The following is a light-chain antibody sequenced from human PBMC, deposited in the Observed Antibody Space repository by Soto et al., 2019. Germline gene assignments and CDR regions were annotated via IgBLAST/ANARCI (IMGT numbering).Light chain of an antibody. V-gene: IGKV3-20*01. Sequence: DIVLTQSPGTLSLSPVERATLSCSSSQSVGRSYLAWYQQKPGQAPRLLISSVSKRATGIPDRFSGGGSGTDFTLTISRVEPEDFALYICQQYDGSPITFGQGTRLEIK. CDR1: QSVGRSY. CDR2: SVS. J-gene: IGKJ5*01. CDR3: QQYDGSPIT.